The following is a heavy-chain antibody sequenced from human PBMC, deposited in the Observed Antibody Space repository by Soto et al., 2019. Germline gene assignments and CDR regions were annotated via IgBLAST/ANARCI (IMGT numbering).Heavy chain of an antibody. CDR2: IKEDGSEK. Sequence: GGSLRLSCAASGFTFSSYWMSWVRQAPGKGLEWVANIKEDGSEKYYVDSVKGRFTISRDNAKNSLYLQMNSLRADDTAVDYCAREKWLSPPDYWGQGTLVTVSS. CDR3: AREKWLSPPDY. CDR1: GFTFSSYW. J-gene: IGHJ4*02. V-gene: IGHV3-7*03. D-gene: IGHD3-22*01.